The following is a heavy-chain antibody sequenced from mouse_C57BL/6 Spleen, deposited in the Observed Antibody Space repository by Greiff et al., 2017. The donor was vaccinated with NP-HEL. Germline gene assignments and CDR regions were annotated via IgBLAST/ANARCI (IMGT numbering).Heavy chain of an antibody. J-gene: IGHJ2*01. Sequence: QVHVKQPGAELVKPGASVKVSCKASGYTFTSYWMHWVKQRPGQGLEWIGRIHPSDSDTNYNQQFKGKATLTVDKSSSTAYMQLSSLTSEDSAVYYCATYGSSYGYWGQGTTLTVSS. V-gene: IGHV1-74*01. CDR1: GYTFTSYW. D-gene: IGHD1-1*01. CDR3: ATYGSSYGY. CDR2: IHPSDSDT.